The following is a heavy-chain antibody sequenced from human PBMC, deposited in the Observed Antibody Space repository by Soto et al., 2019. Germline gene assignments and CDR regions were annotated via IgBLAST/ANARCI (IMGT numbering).Heavy chain of an antibody. CDR1: DGSFSPSF. Sequence: SETLSLTCAVYDGSFSPSFCTWIRQPPGKGLGWIGEINYGRSANYNPSLKSRVTLSVDTSTNQCSLTLSSMTAADTAVYYCALRSMAVVPEYWGHGTLVTVSS. D-gene: IGHD3-22*01. V-gene: IGHV4-34*01. CDR2: INYGRSA. J-gene: IGHJ4*01. CDR3: ALRSMAVVPEY.